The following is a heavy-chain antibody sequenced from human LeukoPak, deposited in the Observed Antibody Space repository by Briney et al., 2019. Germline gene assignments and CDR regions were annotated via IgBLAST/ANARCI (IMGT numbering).Heavy chain of an antibody. CDR1: GGSISSGGYS. J-gene: IGHJ4*02. CDR3: ARDMRSSGWYYFDY. Sequence: SETLSLTCAVSGGSISSGGYSWSWIRQPPGKGLEWIGYIYYSGSTYYNPSLKSRVTISVDTSKNQFSLKLSSVTAADTAVYYCARDMRSSGWYYFDYWGQGTLVTVSS. CDR2: IYYSGST. V-gene: IGHV4-30-4*07. D-gene: IGHD6-19*01.